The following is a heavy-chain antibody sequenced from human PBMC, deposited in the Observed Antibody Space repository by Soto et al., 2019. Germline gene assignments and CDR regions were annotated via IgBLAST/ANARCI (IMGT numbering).Heavy chain of an antibody. Sequence: ASVKVSCKASGYTFTSYGISWLRQAPGQGLEWMGWISAYNGNTNYAQKLQGRVTMTTDTSTSTAYMELRSLRSDDTAVYYCARSGQPRSYYYYYYGMDVWGQGTTVTVSS. CDR3: ARSGQPRSYYYYYYGMDV. CDR2: ISAYNGNT. V-gene: IGHV1-18*01. D-gene: IGHD3-10*01. CDR1: GYTFTSYG. J-gene: IGHJ6*02.